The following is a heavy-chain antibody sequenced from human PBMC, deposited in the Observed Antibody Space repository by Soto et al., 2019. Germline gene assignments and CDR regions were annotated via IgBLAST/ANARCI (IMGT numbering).Heavy chain of an antibody. Sequence: EAQLLESGGGLVQPGGSLRLSCAASGFAFSNFAMSWVRQAPGKGLEWVSAIGSGSRGTHYAESVEDRFTICRDDSKNTLYLQLNSLTAADTAVYYCAAPRAAVPHTRYFDPWGQGTPVTVSP. CDR3: AAPRAAVPHTRYFDP. J-gene: IGHJ5*02. CDR1: GFAFSNFA. CDR2: IGSGSRGT. D-gene: IGHD6-13*01. V-gene: IGHV3-23*01.